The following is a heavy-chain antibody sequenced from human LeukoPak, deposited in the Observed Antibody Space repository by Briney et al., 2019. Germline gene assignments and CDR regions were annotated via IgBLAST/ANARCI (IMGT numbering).Heavy chain of an antibody. J-gene: IGHJ5*02. CDR1: GASISSDTYF. D-gene: IGHD6-19*01. CDR2: ISSTGRT. V-gene: IGHV4-61*02. Sequence: SETLSLTCTVSGASISSDTYFWSWIRQPAGKGLEWIGRISSTGRTDYNPSLTSRVTISVDTSKNQFSLKLSSVTAADTAVYYCARLPHSSGWAYFDPWGQGTLVTVSS. CDR3: ARLPHSSGWAYFDP.